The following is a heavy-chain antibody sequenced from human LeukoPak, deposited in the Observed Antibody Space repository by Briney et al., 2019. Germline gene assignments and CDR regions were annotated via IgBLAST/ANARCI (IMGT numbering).Heavy chain of an antibody. Sequence: GGSLRPSCAASGFTVSSSYMSWVRQAPGKGLEWVSLITWDGGLTYYADFVQGRFTISRDNSHNSLYLQMDSLRTEDTALYYCVKTVGRAVAGSFDYWGQGTLVTVSS. V-gene: IGHV3-43D*03. CDR3: VKTVGRAVAGSFDY. J-gene: IGHJ4*02. CDR1: GFTVSSSY. D-gene: IGHD6-19*01. CDR2: ITWDGGLT.